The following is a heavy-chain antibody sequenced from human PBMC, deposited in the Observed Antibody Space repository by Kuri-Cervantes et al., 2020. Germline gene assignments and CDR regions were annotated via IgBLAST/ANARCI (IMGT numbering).Heavy chain of an antibody. CDR3: ARDSGYAGFDY. Sequence: LSLTCAASGFTFSSYAMSWVRQAPGKGLEWVSAISGSGGSTYYADSVKGRFTISRDNSKNTLYLQMNSLRAEDTAVYYCARDSGYAGFDYWGQGTLVTVSS. D-gene: IGHD5-12*01. V-gene: IGHV3-23*01. J-gene: IGHJ4*02. CDR2: ISGSGGST. CDR1: GFTFSSYA.